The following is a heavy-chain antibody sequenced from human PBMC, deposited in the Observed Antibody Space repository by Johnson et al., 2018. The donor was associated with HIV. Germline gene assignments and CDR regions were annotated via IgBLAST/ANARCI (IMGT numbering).Heavy chain of an antibody. Sequence: VQLVESGGGVLQPGTSLRLSCSASGFTFSSFAMHWVRQAPGKGLEWMAFIRYDGSNKYYADSVKGRFTISRDNSKNTLYLQMNSLRAEDTAVYYCGGSYYYDSSGYYARNAFDIWGQGTMVTVSS. J-gene: IGHJ3*02. CDR3: GGSYYYDSSGYYARNAFDI. D-gene: IGHD3-22*01. CDR2: IRYDGSNK. CDR1: GFTFSSFA. V-gene: IGHV3-30*02.